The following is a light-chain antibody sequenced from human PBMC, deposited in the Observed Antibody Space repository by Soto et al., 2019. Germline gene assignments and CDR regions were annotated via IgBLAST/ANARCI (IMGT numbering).Light chain of an antibody. Sequence: QSVLTQPASLSGSPGQSITISCTGTSSDIGAYDYVSWFQQHPGKAPKLMISEVNNRPSGVSNRFSGSKSGNTAYLTISGLQVEHEAEYFCFSFTNTKPHVFGNWTKDT. CDR3: FSFTNTKPHV. CDR1: SSDIGAYDY. V-gene: IGLV2-14*01. CDR2: EVN. J-gene: IGLJ1*01.